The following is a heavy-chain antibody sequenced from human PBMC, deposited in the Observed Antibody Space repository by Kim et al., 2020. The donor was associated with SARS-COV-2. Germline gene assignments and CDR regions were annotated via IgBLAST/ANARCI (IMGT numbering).Heavy chain of an antibody. CDR2: IHSSGDT. CDR3: ARDQGSGGTDDAFDI. Sequence: SETLSLTCTVSGGSIRTYYWSLIRRPAGKGLEWIGRIHSSGDTNYNPSLKTRLTMSVDASKNQFSLKLSSVTAADTAIYYCARDQGSGGTDDAFDIWGQGTMVTVSS. V-gene: IGHV4-4*07. J-gene: IGHJ3*02. CDR1: GGSIRTYY. D-gene: IGHD1-1*01.